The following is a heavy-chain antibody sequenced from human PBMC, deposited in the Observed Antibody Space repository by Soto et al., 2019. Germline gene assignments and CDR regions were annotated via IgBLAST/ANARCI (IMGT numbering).Heavy chain of an antibody. V-gene: IGHV1-2*02. CDR3: ARDSAAGTEIWYFDL. J-gene: IGHJ2*01. D-gene: IGHD6-13*01. CDR1: GYTFTGYF. Sequence: QVQLVQSGAEVKKPGASVKVSCKASGYTFTGYFIHWVRQAPGQGLEWMGWINPHSGGTNYAQKFQGRVPMTRDTSISTAYMELSRLRSDDTAVYYCARDSAAGTEIWYFDLWGRGTLVTVSS. CDR2: INPHSGGT.